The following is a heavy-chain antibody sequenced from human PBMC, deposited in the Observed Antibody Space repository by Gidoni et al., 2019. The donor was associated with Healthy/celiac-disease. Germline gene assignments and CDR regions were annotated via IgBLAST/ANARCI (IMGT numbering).Heavy chain of an antibody. Sequence: VQLQESGPGLVKPSETLSLTCTVSGGSISSYYWRWIRQPPGKGLAWIGDIYYSGSTNYNPSLKSRVTISVDTSKNQFSLKLSSVTAADTAVYYCARGYYDFWSGYYQPFYYFDYWGQGTLVTVSS. CDR1: GGSISSYY. CDR3: ARGYYDFWSGYYQPFYYFDY. J-gene: IGHJ4*02. CDR2: IYYSGST. V-gene: IGHV4-59*01. D-gene: IGHD3-3*01.